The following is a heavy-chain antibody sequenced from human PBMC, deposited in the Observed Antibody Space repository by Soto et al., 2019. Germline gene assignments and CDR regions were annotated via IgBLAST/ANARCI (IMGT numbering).Heavy chain of an antibody. Sequence: QVQLVQSGAEVKKPGASVKVSCKASGYTFTSYDINWVRQATGQGLEWMGWMNPNSGNTGYAQKFQGRVTMTRNTSISKAYMELSSLRSEDTAVYYCARGDYGDYVRYWYFDLWGRGTLVTVSS. J-gene: IGHJ2*01. V-gene: IGHV1-8*01. CDR3: ARGDYGDYVRYWYFDL. CDR1: GYTFTSYD. CDR2: MNPNSGNT. D-gene: IGHD4-17*01.